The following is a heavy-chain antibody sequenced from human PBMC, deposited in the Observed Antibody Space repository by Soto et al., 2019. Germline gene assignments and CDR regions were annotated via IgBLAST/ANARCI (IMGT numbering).Heavy chain of an antibody. J-gene: IGHJ6*02. CDR2: IIPGISQI. V-gene: IGHV3-21*01. D-gene: IGHD2-15*01. CDR1: GFTFSSCT. CDR3: SGCSGGACHQNYGMDV. Sequence: EVHLVESGGGLVKPGGSLRLSCAVSGFTFSSCTMNWVRKAPGKGLEWVYSIIPGISQIYAEDSGKGRFTISRDNAKNSLFLQMNSLRAEDTAVYYCSGCSGGACHQNYGMDVWGQGTTVTVSS.